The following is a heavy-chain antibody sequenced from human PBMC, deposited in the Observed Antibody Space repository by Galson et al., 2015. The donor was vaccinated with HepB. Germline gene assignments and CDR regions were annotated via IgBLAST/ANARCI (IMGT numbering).Heavy chain of an antibody. D-gene: IGHD4-17*01. V-gene: IGHV1-69*13. Sequence: SVKVSCKASGGIFSTYVITWVRQAPGQGLEWMGGIIPIFGTANYAQKFQGRVTITADETTRTAYMDLSSLRSDDTAVYYCVRGQRSAYGDPRRQYFDYWGQGTLVTVSS. CDR1: GGIFSTYV. J-gene: IGHJ4*02. CDR3: VRGQRSAYGDPRRQYFDY. CDR2: IIPIFGTA.